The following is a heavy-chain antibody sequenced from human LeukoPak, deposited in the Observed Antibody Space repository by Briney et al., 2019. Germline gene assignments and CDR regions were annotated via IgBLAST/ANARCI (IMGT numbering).Heavy chain of an antibody. Sequence: SETLSLTCAVYGGSFSGYYWSWIRQPPGKGLEWIGEINHSGSTNYNPSLKSRVTISVDTSKNQFSLKLSSVTAADTAVYYCARALGVGIAVVPFDYWGEGTLVTVSS. J-gene: IGHJ4*02. CDR1: GGSFSGYY. V-gene: IGHV4-34*01. CDR3: ARALGVGIAVVPFDY. CDR2: INHSGST. D-gene: IGHD6-19*01.